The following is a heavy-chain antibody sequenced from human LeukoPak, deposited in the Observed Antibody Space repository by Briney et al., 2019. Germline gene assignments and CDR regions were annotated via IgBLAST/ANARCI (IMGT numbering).Heavy chain of an antibody. J-gene: IGHJ4*02. V-gene: IGHV3-49*04. CDR3: TREGWGLPYYFDY. CDR1: GFTFGDYA. CDR2: IRSKAYGGTT. D-gene: IGHD6-19*01. Sequence: PGGSLRLSCTASGFTFGDYAMSWVRQAPGKGLEWVGFIRSKAYGGTTEHAASVKGRFTISRDDSKSIAYLQMNSLKTEDTAVYYCTREGWGLPYYFDYWGQGTLVTVSS.